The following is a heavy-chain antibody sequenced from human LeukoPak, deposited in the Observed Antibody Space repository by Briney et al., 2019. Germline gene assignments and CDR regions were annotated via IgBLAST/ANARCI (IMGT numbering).Heavy chain of an antibody. D-gene: IGHD2/OR15-2a*01. J-gene: IGHJ6*03. CDR2: ISTGGTT. Sequence: GGSLRLSCAASGFTFNKYAMTWVRQAPGKGLERVSAISTGGTTYYSGSVKGRFAISRDNSENTVFLQMNSLRADDTATYYCARDPGVIPVHYMGVWGRGTTVTVSS. CDR1: GFTFNKYA. CDR3: ARDPGVIPVHYMGV. V-gene: IGHV3-23*01.